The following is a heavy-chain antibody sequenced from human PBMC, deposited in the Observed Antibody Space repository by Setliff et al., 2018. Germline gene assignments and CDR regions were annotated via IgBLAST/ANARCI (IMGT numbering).Heavy chain of an antibody. CDR2: ISNGGGAV. D-gene: IGHD2-15*01. J-gene: IGHJ4*02. V-gene: IGHV3-48*03. CDR3: ARTCSGSGCYAGLES. Sequence: GGSLRLSCVASGFTFSDYGMNWVRQAPGKGLEWLAYISNGGGAVKYADSVKGRFTISRDNAKNTLYLQMNSLRPEDTAVYYCARTCSGSGCYAGLESWGQGTPVTVSS. CDR1: GFTFSDYG.